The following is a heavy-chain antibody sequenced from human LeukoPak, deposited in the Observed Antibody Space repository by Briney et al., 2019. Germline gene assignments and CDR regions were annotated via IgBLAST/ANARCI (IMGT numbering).Heavy chain of an antibody. Sequence: PSETLSLTCAVYGGSFSGYYWSWTRQPPGKGLEWIGEINHSGSTNYNPSLKSRVTISVDTSRNQFSLKLSSVTAADTAVYYCARGGRATVVPFDYWGQGTLVTVSS. CDR1: GGSFSGYY. V-gene: IGHV4-34*01. CDR3: ARGGRATVVPFDY. D-gene: IGHD4-23*01. J-gene: IGHJ4*02. CDR2: INHSGST.